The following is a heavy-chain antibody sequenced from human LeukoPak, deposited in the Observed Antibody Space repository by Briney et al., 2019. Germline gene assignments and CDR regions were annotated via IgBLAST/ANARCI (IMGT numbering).Heavy chain of an antibody. Sequence: GGSLRLSCAASEFTFSRCSMSWVRKPPGKGLEWVSSIISDSDFTFSPHSVKGRFTISRDNTTNTVYLQMNSLRVEDTAVYYCARGDCVYVYWGQGTLVTVSS. V-gene: IGHV3-21*01. J-gene: IGHJ4*02. D-gene: IGHD5/OR15-5a*01. CDR3: ARGDCVYVY. CDR2: IISDSDFT. CDR1: EFTFSRCS.